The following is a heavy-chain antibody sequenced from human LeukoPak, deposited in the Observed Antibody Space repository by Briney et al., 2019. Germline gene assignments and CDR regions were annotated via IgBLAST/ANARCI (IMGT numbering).Heavy chain of an antibody. CDR2: IIPIFGTA. Sequence: ASVKVSCKASGGTFSSYAISWVRQAPGQGLEWMGGIIPIFGTANYAQKFQGRVTITADESTSTAYMELSSLRSEDTAVYYRARVQGSSGWYYFDYWGQGTLVTVSS. J-gene: IGHJ4*02. CDR3: ARVQGSSGWYYFDY. CDR1: GGTFSSYA. D-gene: IGHD6-19*01. V-gene: IGHV1-69*13.